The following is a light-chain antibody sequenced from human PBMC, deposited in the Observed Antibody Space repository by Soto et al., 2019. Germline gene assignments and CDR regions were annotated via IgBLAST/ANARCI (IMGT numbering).Light chain of an antibody. V-gene: IGKV1-12*01. CDR2: VAS. Sequence: DIPMTQSPSSVSAPVGDRVTITCRASQDVSSWLAWYQQKPGKAPKLLIYVASSLQTGVPSRFSGSGAGTNFTLTISSLQPEDFATYFCQQTNSFPLTFGGGTKVEIK. J-gene: IGKJ4*01. CDR3: QQTNSFPLT. CDR1: QDVSSW.